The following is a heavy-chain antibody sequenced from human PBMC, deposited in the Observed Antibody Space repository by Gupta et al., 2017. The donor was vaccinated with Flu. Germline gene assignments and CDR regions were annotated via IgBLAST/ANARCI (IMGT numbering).Heavy chain of an antibody. CDR1: G. D-gene: IGHD3-22*01. CDR2: ISYDGSNK. J-gene: IGHJ4*02. V-gene: IGHV3-30*18. Sequence: GMHWVRQAPGKGLEWVAVISYDGSNKYYADSVKGRFTISRDNSKNTLYLQMNSLRAEDTAVYYCAKDRYDSSGYYYQFDYWGQGTLVTVSS. CDR3: AKDRYDSSGYYYQFDY.